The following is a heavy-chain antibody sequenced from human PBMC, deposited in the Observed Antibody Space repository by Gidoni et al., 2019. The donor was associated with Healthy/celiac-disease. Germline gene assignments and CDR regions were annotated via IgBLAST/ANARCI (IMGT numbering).Heavy chain of an antibody. Sequence: QLQLQESGPGLVKPSETLSFTCAVAGGSISSSSYYWGWIRQPPGKGLEWIGSIHYRGSTYYNPSLKSRVTISVDTSKNQFSLKLSSVTAADTAVYYCARHGSDGDYFGYWGQGTLVTVSS. CDR2: IHYRGST. CDR1: GGSISSSSYY. J-gene: IGHJ4*02. V-gene: IGHV4-39*01. CDR3: ARHGSDGDYFGY. D-gene: IGHD4-17*01.